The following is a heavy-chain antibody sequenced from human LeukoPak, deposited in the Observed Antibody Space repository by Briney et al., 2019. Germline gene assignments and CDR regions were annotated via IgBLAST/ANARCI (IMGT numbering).Heavy chain of an antibody. V-gene: IGHV3-23*01. CDR3: ASYSGGDYYYYGMDV. D-gene: IGHD6-25*01. CDR1: GFTFSSYA. Sequence: PGGSLRLSCAASGFTFSSYAMSWVRQAPGKGLEWVSAISGNGGNTYYADSVKGRFTISRDNSKNTLYLQMNSLRAEDTAVYYCASYSGGDYYYYGMDVWGQGTTVTVSS. CDR2: ISGNGGNT. J-gene: IGHJ6*02.